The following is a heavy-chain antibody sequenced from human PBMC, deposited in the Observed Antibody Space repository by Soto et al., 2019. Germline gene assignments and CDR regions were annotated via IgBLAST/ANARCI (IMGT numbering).Heavy chain of an antibody. Sequence: GGSLRLSSAASGFTFSSYAMSWVRQAPGKGLEWVSAISGSGGSTYYADSVKGRFTISRDNSKNTLYLQMNSLRAEDTAVYYCAKDRTVIPRSFDYCGQGPLVTVSS. D-gene: IGHD4-4*01. CDR2: ISGSGGST. CDR1: GFTFSSYA. J-gene: IGHJ4*02. V-gene: IGHV3-23*01. CDR3: AKDRTVIPRSFDY.